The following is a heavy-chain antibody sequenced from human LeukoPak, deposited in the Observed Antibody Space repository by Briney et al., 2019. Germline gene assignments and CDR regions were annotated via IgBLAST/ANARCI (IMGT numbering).Heavy chain of an antibody. CDR3: ARHVSRGYSGYEIDY. D-gene: IGHD5-12*01. CDR2: IYPGDFDT. CDR1: GYNFINYW. Sequence: GESLKISCKGSGYNFINYWIGWVRQMPGKGLEWMGIIYPGDFDTRYSPSFQGQVTISADKSISTAYLQWSSLKASDTAMYYCARHVSRGYSGYEIDYWGQGTLVTVSS. V-gene: IGHV5-51*01. J-gene: IGHJ4*02.